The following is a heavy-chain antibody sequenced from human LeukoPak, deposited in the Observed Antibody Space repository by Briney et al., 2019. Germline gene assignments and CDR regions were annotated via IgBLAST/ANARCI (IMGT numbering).Heavy chain of an antibody. J-gene: IGHJ4*02. Sequence: TSETLSLTCTVSGRSIRSGSHYWAWIRRPPGTGLEWLGSIYYSGSTYYNPSLENRVTISIDTSKNHFSLKLSSLSAADTSVYYCAKRDDSGGNLVDLWGQGTLVTVS. V-gene: IGHV4-39*02. CDR2: IYYSGST. CDR3: AKRDDSGGNLVDL. CDR1: GRSIRSGSHY. D-gene: IGHD3-22*01.